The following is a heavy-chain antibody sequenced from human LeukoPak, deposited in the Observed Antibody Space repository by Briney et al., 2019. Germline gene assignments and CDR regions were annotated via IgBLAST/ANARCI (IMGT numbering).Heavy chain of an antibody. CDR3: ARAGAVVDHWLDP. Sequence: GASVKVSCKASGYTFTSYGISWVRQAPGQGLDWMGWISTYNVNTNYAQKLHDRVTITTDTSTTTAYMDLRSLRSDDTAVYYCARAGAVVDHWLDPWGKGNLVSVSS. V-gene: IGHV1-18*01. CDR1: GYTFTSYG. D-gene: IGHD2-15*01. J-gene: IGHJ5*02. CDR2: ISTYNVNT.